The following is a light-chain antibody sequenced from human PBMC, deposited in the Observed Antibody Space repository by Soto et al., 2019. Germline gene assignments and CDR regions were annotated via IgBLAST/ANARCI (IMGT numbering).Light chain of an antibody. CDR2: GAS. Sequence: EIVLTPSPGPLPLSRGDRATLSCRASQSVSRSYLGWYQQKPGQAPRLLMYGASIRAAGVPDRFSGSGSGTEFTLTISRLEPEDFTVYYCHHYETFGQGTKVDIK. CDR1: QSVSRSY. CDR3: HHYET. V-gene: IGKV3-20*01. J-gene: IGKJ1*01.